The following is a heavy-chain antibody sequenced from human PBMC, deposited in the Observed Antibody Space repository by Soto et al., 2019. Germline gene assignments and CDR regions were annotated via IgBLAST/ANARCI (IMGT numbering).Heavy chain of an antibody. J-gene: IGHJ2*01. D-gene: IGHD2-15*01. CDR2: IWYDGSNK. V-gene: IGHV3-33*01. Sequence: QVQLVESGGGVVQPGRSLRLSCAASGSTFSSYGMHWVRQAPGKGLEWVAVIWYDGSNKYYADSVKGRFTISRDNSKNTLYLQMNSLRAEDTAVYYCARDSYCFDLWGRGTLVTVSS. CDR1: GSTFSSYG. CDR3: ARDSYCFDL.